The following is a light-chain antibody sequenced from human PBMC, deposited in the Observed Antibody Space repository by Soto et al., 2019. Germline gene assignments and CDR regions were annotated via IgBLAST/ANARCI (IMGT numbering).Light chain of an antibody. J-gene: IGKJ1*01. CDR1: QSISSW. CDR3: QQYNYFWA. Sequence: DIQMTQSPSTLSASVGDRVTITCRASQSISSWLAWYQQKPGKAPKLLIYDDSNLESGVPSRFSGGGSGTEFSLTISSLQPDDFATYYCQQYNYFWAFGQGTKVDIK. CDR2: DDS. V-gene: IGKV1-5*01.